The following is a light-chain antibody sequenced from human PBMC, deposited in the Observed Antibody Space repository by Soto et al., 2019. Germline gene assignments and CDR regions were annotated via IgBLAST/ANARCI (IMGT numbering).Light chain of an antibody. CDR3: VLYMGSGIWV. J-gene: IGLJ3*02. CDR1: SGSVSTSYY. CDR2: STN. V-gene: IGLV8-61*01. Sequence: QTVVPQEPSFSVSPGGTVTLTCGLSSGSVSTSYYPSWYQQTPGQAPRTLIYSTNTRSSGVPDRFSGSILGNNAALTITGAQADDESDYCCVLYMGSGIWVFGGGTKLTVL.